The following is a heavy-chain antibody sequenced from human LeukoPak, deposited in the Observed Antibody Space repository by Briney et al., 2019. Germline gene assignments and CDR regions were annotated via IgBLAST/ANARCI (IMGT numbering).Heavy chain of an antibody. J-gene: IGHJ4*02. CDR1: GYTFRRYF. D-gene: IGHD1-1*01. Sequence: ASVKVSCKASGYTFRRYFMNWVRQASGQGLEWMGNIDTDTGNPKYAPGFTGHFVFSLDTSVSTAYLQINSLRAEDTAVYYCARGTPTPGVDCWGQGTQVTVSS. CDR2: IDTDTGNP. CDR3: ARGTPTPGVDC. V-gene: IGHV7-4-1*02.